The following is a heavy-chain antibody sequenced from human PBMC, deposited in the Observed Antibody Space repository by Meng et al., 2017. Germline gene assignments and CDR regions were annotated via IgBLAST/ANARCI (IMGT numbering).Heavy chain of an antibody. CDR2: IGTAGDT. V-gene: IGHV3-13*01. D-gene: IGHD2-15*01. CDR3: ARAHGYGVYDY. Sequence: VEFGGGAVKPGRSLRRSCAASGFTFSSYDMHWFRQATGKGLEWVSAIGTAGDTYYPGSVKGRFTISRENAKNSLYLQMNSLRAGDTAVYYCARAHGYGVYDYWGQGTLVTVSS. J-gene: IGHJ4*02. CDR1: GFTFSSYD.